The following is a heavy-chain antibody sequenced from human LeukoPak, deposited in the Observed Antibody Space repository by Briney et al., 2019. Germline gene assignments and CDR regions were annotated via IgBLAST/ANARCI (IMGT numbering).Heavy chain of an antibody. CDR2: IIPIFGTA. V-gene: IGHV1-69*13. D-gene: IGHD2-2*02. CDR3: ARVVVPAAIPVDP. J-gene: IGHJ5*02. Sequence: ASVKVSCKASGGTFRSYAISWVRQAPGQGLEWMGGIIPIFGTANYAQKFQGRVTITADESTSTAYMELSSLRSEDTAVYYCARVVVPAAIPVDPWGQGTLVTVSS. CDR1: GGTFRSYA.